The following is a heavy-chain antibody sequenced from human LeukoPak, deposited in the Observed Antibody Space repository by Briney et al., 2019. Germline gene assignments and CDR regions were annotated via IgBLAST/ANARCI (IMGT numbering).Heavy chain of an antibody. CDR1: GGTFSSYA. CDR3: ARVSQGDDSSGYYLYY. J-gene: IGHJ4*02. Sequence: SVKVSCKASGGTFSSYAISWVRQAPGQGLEWMGRIIPILGIANYAQKFQGRVTITADKSTSTAYMELSSLRSEDTAVYYCARVSQGDDSSGYYLYYWGQGTLVTVSS. V-gene: IGHV1-69*04. D-gene: IGHD3-22*01. CDR2: IIPILGIA.